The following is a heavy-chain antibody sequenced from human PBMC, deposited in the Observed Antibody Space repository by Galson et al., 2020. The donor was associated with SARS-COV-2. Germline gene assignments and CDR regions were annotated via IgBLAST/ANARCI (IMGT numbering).Heavy chain of an antibody. J-gene: IGHJ3*02. D-gene: IGHD3-22*01. Sequence: ASVKVSCKASGYTFTSYGISWVRQAPGQGLEWMGWISAYNGNTNYAQKLQGRVTMTTDTSTSTAYMELRSLRSDDTAVYYCARDLHADYYDSSGYHDAFDIWGQGTMVTVSS. V-gene: IGHV1-18*01. CDR1: GYTFTSYG. CDR3: ARDLHADYYDSSGYHDAFDI. CDR2: ISAYNGNT.